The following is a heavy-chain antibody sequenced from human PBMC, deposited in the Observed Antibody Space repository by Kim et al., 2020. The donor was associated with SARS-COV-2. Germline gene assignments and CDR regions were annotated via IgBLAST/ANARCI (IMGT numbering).Heavy chain of an antibody. J-gene: IGHJ4*02. Sequence: GGSLRLSCAASGFTFSSYSMNWVRQAPGKGLEWVSSISSSSSYIYYADSVKGRFTISRDNAKNSLYLQMNSLRAEDTAVYYCARVPRERQYYFDYWGQGTLVTVSS. CDR3: ARVPRERQYYFDY. D-gene: IGHD1-26*01. CDR2: ISSSSSYI. V-gene: IGHV3-21*01. CDR1: GFTFSSYS.